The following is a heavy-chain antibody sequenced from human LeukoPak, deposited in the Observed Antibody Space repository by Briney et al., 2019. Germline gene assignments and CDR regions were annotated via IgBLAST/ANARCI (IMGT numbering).Heavy chain of an antibody. CDR1: GGSFSGYY. CDR3: ARHMYYYGSGSYRAPFFDY. Sequence: PSETLSLTCAVYGGSFSGYYWSWIRQPPGKGLEWIGEINHSGSTNYNPSLKSRVTISVDTSKNQFSLKPSSVTAADTAVYYCARHMYYYGSGSYRAPFFDYWGQGTLVTVSS. CDR2: INHSGST. D-gene: IGHD3-10*01. V-gene: IGHV4-34*01. J-gene: IGHJ4*02.